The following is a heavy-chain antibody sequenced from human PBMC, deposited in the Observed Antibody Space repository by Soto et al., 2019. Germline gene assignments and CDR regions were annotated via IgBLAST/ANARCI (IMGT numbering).Heavy chain of an antibody. J-gene: IGHJ4*02. CDR1: GFTFSNAW. D-gene: IGHD4-17*01. Sequence: EVQLVESGGGLVKPGGSLRLSCAASGFTFSNAWMSWVRQAPGKGLEWVGRIKSKTDGGTTDYAAPVKGRFTISRDDSKNTLYLQMNSLKTEDTAVYYCITDRTDYGNDYWGQGTLVTVSS. CDR2: IKSKTDGGTT. V-gene: IGHV3-15*01. CDR3: ITDRTDYGNDY.